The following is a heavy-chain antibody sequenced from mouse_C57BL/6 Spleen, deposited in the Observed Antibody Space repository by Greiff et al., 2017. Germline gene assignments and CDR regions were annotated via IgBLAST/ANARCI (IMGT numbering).Heavy chain of an antibody. CDR2: IDPETGGT. Sequence: QVQLKQSGAELVRPGASVTLSCKASGYTFTDYEMHWVKQTPVHGLEWIGAIDPETGGTAYKQKFKGKAILTADKSSSTAYMELRSLTSEDSAVYYCTRPYYGSRAMDYWGQGTSVTVSS. V-gene: IGHV1-15*01. CDR3: TRPYYGSRAMDY. CDR1: GYTFTDYE. D-gene: IGHD1-1*01. J-gene: IGHJ4*01.